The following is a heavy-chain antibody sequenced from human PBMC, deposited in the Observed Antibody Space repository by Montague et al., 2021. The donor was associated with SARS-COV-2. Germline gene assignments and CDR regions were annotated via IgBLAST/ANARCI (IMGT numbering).Heavy chain of an antibody. Sequence: SETLSLTCAVYGGSFSGYYWSWIRQPPGKGLEWIGEINHSGSTNYNPSLKSRVTISVDTFKNQFSLKLSSVTAADTAVYYCASFPSGYYDSSGYHIWGQGTLVTVSS. CDR2: INHSGST. J-gene: IGHJ4*02. V-gene: IGHV4-34*01. D-gene: IGHD3-22*01. CDR1: GGSFSGYY. CDR3: ASFPSGYYDSSGYHI.